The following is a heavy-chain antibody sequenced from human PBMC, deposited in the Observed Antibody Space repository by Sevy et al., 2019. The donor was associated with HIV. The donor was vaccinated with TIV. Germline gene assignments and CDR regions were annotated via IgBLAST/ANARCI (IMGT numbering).Heavy chain of an antibody. J-gene: IGHJ4*02. CDR2: ISWNSGTI. CDR1: GFTFSSHS. D-gene: IGHD2-2*01. Sequence: GGSLRLSCAASGFTFSSHSMNWVRQAPGKGLEWVSGISWNSGTIGYADSVKGRFTISRDNAKNSLYLQMNSLRAEDTALYYCARQRGVVLVPAAPFDYWGQGTLVTVSS. V-gene: IGHV3-9*01. CDR3: ARQRGVVLVPAAPFDY.